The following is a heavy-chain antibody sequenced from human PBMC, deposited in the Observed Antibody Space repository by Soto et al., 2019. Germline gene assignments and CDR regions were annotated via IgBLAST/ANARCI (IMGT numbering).Heavy chain of an antibody. D-gene: IGHD1-1*01. CDR1: GYAFTTYG. V-gene: IGHV1-18*01. Sequence: QVHLVQSGAEVKKPGASVKVSCKGSGYAFTTYGITWVRQAPGQGLEWMGWISAHNGNTNYAQKLQGRGTVTRDTATSTAYMELRRLRSGDSAVYYCARGRYGDYWGQGALVTVSS. CDR3: ARGRYGDY. J-gene: IGHJ4*02. CDR2: ISAHNGNT.